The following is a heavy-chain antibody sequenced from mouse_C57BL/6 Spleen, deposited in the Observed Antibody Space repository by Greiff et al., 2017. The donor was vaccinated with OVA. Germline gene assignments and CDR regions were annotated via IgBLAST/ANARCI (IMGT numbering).Heavy chain of an antibody. Sequence: EVQLQQSGPELVKPGASVKISCKASGYTFTDYYMNWVKQSHGKSLEWIGDINPNNGGTSYNQKFKGKATLTVDKSSSTAYMELRSLTSEDSAVYYCARRAAQAGYFDYWGQGTTLTVSS. V-gene: IGHV1-26*01. CDR1: GYTFTDYY. CDR2: INPNNGGT. CDR3: ARRAAQAGYFDY. D-gene: IGHD3-2*02. J-gene: IGHJ2*01.